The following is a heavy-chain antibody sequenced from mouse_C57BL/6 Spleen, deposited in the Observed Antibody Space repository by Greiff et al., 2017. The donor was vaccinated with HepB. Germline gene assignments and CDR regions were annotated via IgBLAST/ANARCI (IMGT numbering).Heavy chain of an antibody. Sequence: EVKLQESGAELVRPGASVKLSCTASGFNIKDYYMHWVKQRPEQGLEWIGRIDPEDGDTDYAPKFQGKATMTADTSSNTAYLQLSSLTSEDTADYYCTRPYYYGSSFDYWGQGTTLTVSS. D-gene: IGHD1-1*01. CDR1: GFNIKDYY. V-gene: IGHV14-1*01. CDR2: IDPEDGDT. CDR3: TRPYYYGSSFDY. J-gene: IGHJ2*01.